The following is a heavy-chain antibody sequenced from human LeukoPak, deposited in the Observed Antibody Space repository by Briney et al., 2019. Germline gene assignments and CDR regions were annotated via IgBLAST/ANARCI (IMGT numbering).Heavy chain of an antibody. CDR2: IYYSGST. Sequence: PSETLSLTCTVSGGSISSSSYYWGWIRQPPGKGLEWIGSIYYSGSTYYNPSLKSRVTIPVDTSKNQFSLKLSSVTAADTAVYYCARLEKGTYYYDSSGCIDYWGQGTLVTVSS. J-gene: IGHJ4*02. CDR3: ARLEKGTYYYDSSGCIDY. D-gene: IGHD3-22*01. CDR1: GGSISSSSYY. V-gene: IGHV4-39*01.